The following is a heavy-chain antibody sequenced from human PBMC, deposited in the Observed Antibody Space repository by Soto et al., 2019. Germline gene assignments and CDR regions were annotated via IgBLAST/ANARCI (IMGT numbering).Heavy chain of an antibody. J-gene: IGHJ4*02. Sequence: ASVKVSCKASGYTFTSYYMHWVRQAPGQGLEWMGIINPSGGNTSYAQKFQGRVTMTRDTSTSTVYMELSSLRSEDTAVYYCARASGGVVLRHFDWLAHDYWGQGTLVTVSS. CDR3: ARASGGVVLRHFDWLAHDY. D-gene: IGHD3-9*01. CDR1: GYTFTSYY. CDR2: INPSGGNT. V-gene: IGHV1-46*01.